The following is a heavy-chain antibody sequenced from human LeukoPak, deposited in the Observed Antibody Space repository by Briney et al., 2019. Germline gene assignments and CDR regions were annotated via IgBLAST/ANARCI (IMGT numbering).Heavy chain of an antibody. D-gene: IGHD2/OR15-2a*01. V-gene: IGHV1-24*01. J-gene: IGHJ4*02. CDR1: GHTLTQLS. CDR2: SHPEDGTP. Sequence: ASVKVSCKVSGHTLTQLSIHWVRQAPGKGLEWMGDSHPEDGTPSLGQNFQGRISMTEDTSIDTAYLALISLTSDDTAVYFFAAXXXXXXXFYDXTASRXPFDYWXQGTLLTVPS. CDR3: AAXXXXXXXFYDXTASRXPFDY.